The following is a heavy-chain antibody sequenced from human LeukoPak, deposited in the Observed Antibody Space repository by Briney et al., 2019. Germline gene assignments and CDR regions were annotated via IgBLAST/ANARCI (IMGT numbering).Heavy chain of an antibody. CDR3: ARGGGAAAGFAFDI. CDR1: GFIFSSYS. Sequence: GGSLRLSCAASGFIFSSYSMNWVRQAPGKRLEWLSYISSSSTTIYYADSVKGRFTISRDNAKNSLYLQMNSLKAEDTAVYYCARGGGAAAGFAFDIWGQGTMVTVSS. V-gene: IGHV3-48*04. J-gene: IGHJ3*02. CDR2: ISSSSTTI. D-gene: IGHD6-13*01.